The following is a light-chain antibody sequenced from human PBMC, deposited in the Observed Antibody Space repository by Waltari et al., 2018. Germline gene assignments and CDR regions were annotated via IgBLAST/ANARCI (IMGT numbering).Light chain of an antibody. CDR2: AVT. CDR3: CSYAGDSLYV. V-gene: IGLV2-23*02. J-gene: IGLJ1*01. Sequence: QSALTQPASVSGSPGQSFTLTCTGTSSDVSSYNYFSWYQKYPGKAPKLLIYAVTQRPSGVSDRFSGSKSGNTASLTISGLQAEDEADYYCCSYAGDSLYVFGTGTTVTV. CDR1: SSDVSSYNY.